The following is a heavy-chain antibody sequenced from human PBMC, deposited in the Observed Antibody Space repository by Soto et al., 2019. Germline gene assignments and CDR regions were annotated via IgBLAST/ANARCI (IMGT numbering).Heavy chain of an antibody. Sequence: GGSLRLSCAASGFTFNAYAMTWVRQAPGKGLEWVSAIGGSGGNRYYAASVKGRFTISRDNSKDALDLQMHSLRAEDTAVYYCAKDRQPDGRWPFDHWGQGTLVTVSS. V-gene: IGHV3-23*01. CDR2: IGGSGGNR. CDR1: GFTFNAYA. CDR3: AKDRQPDGRWPFDH. D-gene: IGHD2-8*01. J-gene: IGHJ4*02.